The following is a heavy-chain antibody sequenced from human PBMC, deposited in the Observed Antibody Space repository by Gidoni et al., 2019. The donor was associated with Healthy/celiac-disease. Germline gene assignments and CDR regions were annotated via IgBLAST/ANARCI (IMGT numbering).Heavy chain of an antibody. CDR2: IWYDGSNK. Sequence: QVQLVESGGGVVQPGRSLRLSCAASGFTFSSYGMHWVRQAPGKGLAWVAVIWYDGSNKYYADSVKGRFSISRENSKNTLYLQMNSLRAEDTAVYYCARDLGRYCSSTSCYECCDPWGQGTLVTVSS. CDR1: GFTFSSYG. D-gene: IGHD2-2*01. CDR3: ARDLGRYCSSTSCYECCDP. J-gene: IGHJ5*02. V-gene: IGHV3-33*01.